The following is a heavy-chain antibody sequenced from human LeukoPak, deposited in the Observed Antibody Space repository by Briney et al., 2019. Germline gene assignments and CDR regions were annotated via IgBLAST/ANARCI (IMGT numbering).Heavy chain of an antibody. J-gene: IGHJ4*02. D-gene: IGHD6-19*01. CDR1: GFTFSSYA. CDR3: AKGVAVASPYYFDY. Sequence: GGSLRLSCAASGFTFSSYAMSWVRQAPGKGLEWVSPISGSGSSTYYADSVKGRFTISRDNAKNTLYLQMNSLRAEDTAVYYCAKGVAVASPYYFDYWGQGTLVTVSS. CDR2: ISGSGSST. V-gene: IGHV3-23*01.